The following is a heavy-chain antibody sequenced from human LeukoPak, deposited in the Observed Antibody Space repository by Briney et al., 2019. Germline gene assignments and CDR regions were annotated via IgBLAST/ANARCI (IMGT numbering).Heavy chain of an antibody. Sequence: GGSLRLSCAASGFTFSSREMNWVRQAPGKGLEWISYIGISETATLYADSVKGRFTISRDNAKNSLYLQMNSLTVEDTAVYYCGTDTPGDLDFVYWGQGTLVTVS. J-gene: IGHJ4*02. CDR2: IGISETAT. CDR3: GTDTPGDLDFVY. CDR1: GFTFSSRE. D-gene: IGHD3-10*01. V-gene: IGHV3-48*03.